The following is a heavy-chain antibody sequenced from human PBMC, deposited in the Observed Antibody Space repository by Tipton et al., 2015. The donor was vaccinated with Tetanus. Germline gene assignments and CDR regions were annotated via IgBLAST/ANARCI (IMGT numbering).Heavy chain of an antibody. CDR1: GFTFSGSA. CDR2: VRTTTNSYAT. CDR3: TTGFDFCSGIPPY. D-gene: IGHD3-3*01. J-gene: IGHJ4*02. V-gene: IGHV3-73*01. Sequence: SLRLSCAASGFTFSGSAMHWVRQASGKGLEWVGRVRTTTNSYATESGASVKGRFTISRDDSKNAAYLQMNSLKIEDTAVYYCTTGFDFCSGIPPYWGQGTLVAVSS.